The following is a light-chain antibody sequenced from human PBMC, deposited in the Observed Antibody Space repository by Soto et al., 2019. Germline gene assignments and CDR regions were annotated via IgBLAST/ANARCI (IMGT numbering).Light chain of an antibody. CDR2: SAS. CDR3: QKYSSAPYT. V-gene: IGKV1-27*01. Sequence: DIQMTQSPSSVSASVGDRVTITCRASRGISNYLAWYQQRPGEVPKLLIYSASTLQSGVPSRFSGSGSGTDFILTITSLQPEDVATYFCQKYSSAPYTFGPGTKVDI. J-gene: IGKJ3*01. CDR1: RGISNY.